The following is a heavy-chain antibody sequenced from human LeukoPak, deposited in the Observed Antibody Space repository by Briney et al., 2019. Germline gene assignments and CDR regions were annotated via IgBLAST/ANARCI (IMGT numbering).Heavy chain of an antibody. J-gene: IGHJ2*01. CDR3: ARGYSSGWYYDWYFDL. D-gene: IGHD6-19*01. V-gene: IGHV4-59*08. CDR1: GGSISSYY. Sequence: PSETLSLTCTVSGGSISSYYWSWIRQPPGKGLEWIGYIYYSGSTNYNPSLKSRVTISVDTSKNQFSLKLSSVTAADTAVYYCARGYSSGWYYDWYFDLWGRGTLVTVSS. CDR2: IYYSGST.